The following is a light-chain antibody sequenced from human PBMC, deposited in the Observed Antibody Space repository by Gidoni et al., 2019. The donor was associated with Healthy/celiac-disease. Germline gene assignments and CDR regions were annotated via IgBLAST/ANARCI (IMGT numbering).Light chain of an antibody. Sequence: EIQMTQSPSTLSASVGDRVTITCRASQSISSWLAWYQQKPGKAPKLLIYKASSLESGVPSRFSGSGSGTEFTLTISSLQPDDFATYYCQQYEGSFGQGTKLEIK. CDR3: QQYEGS. J-gene: IGKJ2*04. CDR2: KAS. V-gene: IGKV1-5*03. CDR1: QSISSW.